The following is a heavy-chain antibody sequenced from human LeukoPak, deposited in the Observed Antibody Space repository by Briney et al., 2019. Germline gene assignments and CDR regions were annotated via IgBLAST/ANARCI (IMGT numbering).Heavy chain of an antibody. D-gene: IGHD2-21*02. CDR3: AGDSYCGGDCAARAVDY. Sequence: SETLSLTCAVSGYSISSGYYWGWIRQPPGKGLEWIGSIYHSGSTYYNPSLKSRVTISVDTSKNQFSLKLSSVTAADTAVYYCAGDSYCGGDCAARAVDYWGQGTLVTVSS. J-gene: IGHJ4*02. CDR1: GYSISSGYY. V-gene: IGHV4-38-2*01. CDR2: IYHSGST.